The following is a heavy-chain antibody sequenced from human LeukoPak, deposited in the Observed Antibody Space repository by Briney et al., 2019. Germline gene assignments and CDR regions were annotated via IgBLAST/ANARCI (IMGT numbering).Heavy chain of an antibody. J-gene: IGHJ6*03. CDR2: ISYDGSNK. V-gene: IGHV3-30*01. Sequence: QTGGSLTLSCSASGFTFSIFAMHCVRQPPGKGLEWVAVISYDGSNKYYADSVKGRFTISRDNCKTTLYMHMTSLRAEDTGVSYCERDRAIAAAAGCYMDVWGKGTTVTVSS. CDR3: ERDRAIAAAAGCYMDV. D-gene: IGHD6-13*01. CDR1: GFTFSIFA.